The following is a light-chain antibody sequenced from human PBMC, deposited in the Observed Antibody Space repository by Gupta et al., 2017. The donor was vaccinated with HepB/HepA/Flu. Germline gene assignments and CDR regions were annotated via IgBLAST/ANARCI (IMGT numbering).Light chain of an antibody. Sequence: QAVVTHAPSFSVSPGGTVTLTCALTSGSVSSPHYPSWYHQAPGQTPRTLIHNTNRRSSGVPDRFSGSISGNKAALTISGAQADDESDYYCVLYMGHGIVMFGGGTKLTVL. CDR1: SGSVSSPHY. CDR3: VLYMGHGIVM. J-gene: IGLJ3*02. V-gene: IGLV8-61*01. CDR2: NTN.